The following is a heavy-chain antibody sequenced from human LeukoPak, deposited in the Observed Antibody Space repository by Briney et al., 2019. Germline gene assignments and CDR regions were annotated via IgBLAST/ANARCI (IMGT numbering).Heavy chain of an antibody. CDR2: IYYSGST. V-gene: IGHV4-59*08. Sequence: PSETLSLTCTVSGGSISSYYWSWIRQPPVKGLEWIGYIYYSGSTNYNPSLKSRVTISVDTSKNQFSLKLSSVTAADTAVYYCARHSQWLAIFDYWGQGTLVTVSS. CDR3: ARHSQWLAIFDY. CDR1: GGSISSYY. D-gene: IGHD6-19*01. J-gene: IGHJ4*02.